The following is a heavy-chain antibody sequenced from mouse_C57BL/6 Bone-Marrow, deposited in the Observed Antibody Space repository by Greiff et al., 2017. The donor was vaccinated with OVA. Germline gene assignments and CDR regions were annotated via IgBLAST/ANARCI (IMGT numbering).Heavy chain of an antibody. CDR1: GYTFTSYW. CDR2: IDPSDSYT. J-gene: IGHJ2*01. V-gene: IGHV1-69*01. Sequence: VKLMESGAELVMPGASVKLSCKASGYTFTSYWMHWVKQRPGQGLEWIGEIDPSDSYTNYNQKFKGKSTLTVDKSSSTAYMQLSSLTSEDSAVYYCATFLPDYWGQGTTLTVSS. CDR3: ATFLPDY.